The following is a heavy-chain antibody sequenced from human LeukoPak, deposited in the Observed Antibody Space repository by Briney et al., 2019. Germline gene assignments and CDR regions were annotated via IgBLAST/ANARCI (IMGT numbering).Heavy chain of an antibody. V-gene: IGHV3-23*01. D-gene: IGHD6-13*01. Sequence: GGSLRLSCAASGFTFSSYAMSWVRQAPGKGLEWVSAISGSGGSTYYADSVKGRFTISRDKSKNTLYLQMNSLRADDTAVYYCAKDRPTVYSSSWLHFLDSWGQGTLVTVSS. CDR2: ISGSGGST. CDR3: AKDRPTVYSSSWLHFLDS. J-gene: IGHJ4*02. CDR1: GFTFSSYA.